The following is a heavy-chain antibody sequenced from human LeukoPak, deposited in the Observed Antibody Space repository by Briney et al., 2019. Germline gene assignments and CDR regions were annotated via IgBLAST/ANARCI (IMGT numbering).Heavy chain of an antibody. CDR3: ATFSTVTPSFDY. D-gene: IGHD4-17*01. V-gene: IGHV4-39*07. J-gene: IGHJ4*02. CDR1: GGSISSSSYY. Sequence: SETLSLTCTVSGGSISSSSYYWGWIRQPPGKGLEWIGSIYYSGSTYYNPSLKSRVTISVDTSKNQFSLKLSSVTAADTAVYYCATFSTVTPSFDYWGQGTLVTVSS. CDR2: IYYSGST.